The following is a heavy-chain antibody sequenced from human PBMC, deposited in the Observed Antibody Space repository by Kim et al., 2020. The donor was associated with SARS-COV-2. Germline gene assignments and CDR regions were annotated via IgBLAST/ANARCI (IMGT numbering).Heavy chain of an antibody. V-gene: IGHV1-18*01. J-gene: IGHJ4*02. D-gene: IGHD6-19*01. CDR3: ARERSVAGGFDY. Sequence: YAQQLQGRVTRTTDTSTSTAYMELRSLGSDDTAVYYCARERSVAGGFDYWGQGTLVTVSS.